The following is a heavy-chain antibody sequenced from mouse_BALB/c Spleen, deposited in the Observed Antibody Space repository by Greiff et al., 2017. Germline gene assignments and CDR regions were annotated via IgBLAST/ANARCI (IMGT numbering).Heavy chain of an antibody. CDR3: ARDLRRSTGYFDV. D-gene: IGHD1-1*01. V-gene: IGHV2-9*02. J-gene: IGHJ1*01. Sequence: VKVVESGPGLVAPSQSLSITCTVSGFSLTSYGVHWVRQPPGKGLEWLGVIWAGGSTNYNSALMSRLSISKDNSKSQVFLKMNSLQTDDTAMYYCARDLRRSTGYFDVWGAGTTVTVSS. CDR2: IWAGGST. CDR1: GFSLTSYG.